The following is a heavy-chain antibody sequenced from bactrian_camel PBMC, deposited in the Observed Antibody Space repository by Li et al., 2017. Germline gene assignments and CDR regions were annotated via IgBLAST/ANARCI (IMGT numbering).Heavy chain of an antibody. CDR3: AAGGKMTGGSWTECIGSGY. Sequence: VESGGEPVQAGGSLRLSCEGSGYDKPNYCMGWYRQAPGKERVGVAAIDSDGSTSYADSVKGRFAISQDDANTTVYLQMNSLKPEDTAMYYCAAGGKMTGGSWTECIGSGYLGQGTQVTVS. J-gene: IGHJ6*01. V-gene: IGHV3S53*01. D-gene: IGHD5*01. CDR1: GYDKPNYC. CDR2: IDSDGST.